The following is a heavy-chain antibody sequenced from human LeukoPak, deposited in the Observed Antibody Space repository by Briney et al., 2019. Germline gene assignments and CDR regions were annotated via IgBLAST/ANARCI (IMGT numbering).Heavy chain of an antibody. Sequence: SETLSLTCAVYGGSFSGYYWSWIRQPPGKGLEWIGEINHSGSTNYSPSLKSRVTISVDTSKNQFSLKLSSVTAADTAVYYCARRPLYSYGPNDYWGQGTLVTVSS. D-gene: IGHD5-18*01. CDR1: GGSFSGYY. CDR3: ARRPLYSYGPNDY. J-gene: IGHJ4*02. V-gene: IGHV4-34*01. CDR2: INHSGST.